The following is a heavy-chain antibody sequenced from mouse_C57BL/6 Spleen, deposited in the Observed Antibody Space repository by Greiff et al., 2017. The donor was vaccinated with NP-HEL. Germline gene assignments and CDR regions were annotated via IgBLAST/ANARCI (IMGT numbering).Heavy chain of an antibody. J-gene: IGHJ4*01. CDR2: IYPRDGST. V-gene: IGHV1-85*01. CDR3: ARWSDYYGSSPPRAMDY. CDR1: GYTFTSYD. D-gene: IGHD1-1*01. Sequence: VQLQQSGPELVKPGASVKLSCKASGYTFTSYDINWVKQRPGQGLEWIGWIYPRDGSTKYNEKCKGKATLTVDTSSSTAYMELHSLTSEDSAVYFCARWSDYYGSSPPRAMDYWGQGTSVTVSS.